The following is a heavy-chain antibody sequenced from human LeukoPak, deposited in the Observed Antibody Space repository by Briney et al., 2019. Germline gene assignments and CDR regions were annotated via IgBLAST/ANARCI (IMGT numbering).Heavy chain of an antibody. CDR2: IYTSGNT. Sequence: PSETLSLTCTVSGCSISRYHWSGIGQPAGKGLEWIGRIYTSGNTNYNPSLKSRVTMSVDTSKNQFSLKLSSVTAADTAVYYCARKTEYDILTGYTYYYMDVWGKGTTVTVSS. CDR1: GCSISRYH. D-gene: IGHD3-9*01. V-gene: IGHV4-4*07. J-gene: IGHJ6*03. CDR3: ARKTEYDILTGYTYYYMDV.